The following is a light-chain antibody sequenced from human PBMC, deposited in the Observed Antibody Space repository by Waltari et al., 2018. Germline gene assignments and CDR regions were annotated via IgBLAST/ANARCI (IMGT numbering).Light chain of an antibody. J-gene: IGLJ2*01. CDR3: QAWDTISAG. Sequence: SYELTPPPSVSVSPGQTASITCPGDQLGNKYVSWYQQKPGQSPVLIIYQDTKRPSGIPERLSGSNSGNTATLTISGTQVMDEGDYYCQAWDTISAGLGGGTKLTVL. V-gene: IGLV3-1*01. CDR1: QLGNKY. CDR2: QDT.